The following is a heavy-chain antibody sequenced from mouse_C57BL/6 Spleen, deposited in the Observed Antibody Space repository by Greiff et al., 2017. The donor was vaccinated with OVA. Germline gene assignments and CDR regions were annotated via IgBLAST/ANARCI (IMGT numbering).Heavy chain of an antibody. CDR3: ASGSSPFDY. J-gene: IGHJ2*01. CDR1: GYTFTSYW. V-gene: IGHV1-50*01. D-gene: IGHD1-1*01. CDR2: IDPSDSYT. Sequence: VQLQQPGAELVKPGASVKLSCKASGYTFTSYWMQWVKQRPGQGLEWIGEIDPSDSYTNYNQKFKGKATLTVDTSSSTAYMQLSSLTSEDSAVYYCASGSSPFDYWGQGTTLTVSS.